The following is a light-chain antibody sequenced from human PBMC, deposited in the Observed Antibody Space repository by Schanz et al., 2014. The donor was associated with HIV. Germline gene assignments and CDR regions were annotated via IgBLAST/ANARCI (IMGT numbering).Light chain of an antibody. Sequence: DIQMTPSPSSLSASVGDRVTITCRASQTINRYLNWYQQKPGKAPKLLIYAASSLQSGVPSRFSGSRSGTDFTLTISSLQPDDFATYYCQQCVTYPYSFGQGTRLDVK. J-gene: IGKJ2*03. CDR1: QTINRY. V-gene: IGKV1-39*01. CDR2: AAS. CDR3: QQCVTYPYS.